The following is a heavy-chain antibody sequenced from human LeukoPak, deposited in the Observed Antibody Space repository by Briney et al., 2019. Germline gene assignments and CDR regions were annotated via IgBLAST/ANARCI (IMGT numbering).Heavy chain of an antibody. D-gene: IGHD2-15*01. CDR2: FDPEDGET. J-gene: IGHJ5*02. Sequence: GASVKVSCKVSGYTLTELSMHWVRQAPGKGLEWMGGFDPEDGETIYAQKFQGRVTMTEDTSTDTAYMELSSLRSEDTAVYYCAATLFGYCSGGSCFRSIYNWFDPWGQGTLVTVSS. V-gene: IGHV1-24*01. CDR1: GYTLTELS. CDR3: AATLFGYCSGGSCFRSIYNWFDP.